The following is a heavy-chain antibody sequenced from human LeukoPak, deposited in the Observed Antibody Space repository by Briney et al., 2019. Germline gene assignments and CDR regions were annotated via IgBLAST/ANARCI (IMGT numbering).Heavy chain of an antibody. J-gene: IGHJ6*03. Sequence: GGSLRLSCAASGFTFSSYSMNWVRQAPGKGLEWVSYISSSSSTIYYADSVKGRFTISRDNAKNSLYLQMNSLRAEDTAVYYCAREITYYYGSGSYYNGYYYYMDVWGKGTTVTVSS. CDR3: AREITYYYGSGSYYNGYYYYMDV. CDR1: GFTFSSYS. V-gene: IGHV3-48*04. CDR2: ISSSSSTI. D-gene: IGHD3-10*01.